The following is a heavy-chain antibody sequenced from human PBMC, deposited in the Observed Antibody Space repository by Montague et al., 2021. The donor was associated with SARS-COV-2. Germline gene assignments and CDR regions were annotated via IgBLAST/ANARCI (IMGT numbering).Heavy chain of an antibody. V-gene: IGHV4-34*01. J-gene: IGHJ4*02. Sequence: SETLSLTCAVYGGSFSDYYWCWIRQPPGPGLGLIGEISHRGTSKYNTSLKSRVSISLDTSKNQFSLYLSSVTAADTAVYYCASGRQHFNMIVVVMTGGEYYFDYWGQGTLVTVSS. CDR3: ASGRQHFNMIVVVMTGGEYYFDY. CDR1: GGSFSDYY. CDR2: ISHRGTS. D-gene: IGHD3-22*01.